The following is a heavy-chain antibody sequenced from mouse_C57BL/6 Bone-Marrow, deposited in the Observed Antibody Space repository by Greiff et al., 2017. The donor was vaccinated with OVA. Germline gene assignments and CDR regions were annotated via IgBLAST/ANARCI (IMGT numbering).Heavy chain of an antibody. V-gene: IGHV5-4*01. J-gene: IGHJ4*01. Sequence: VESGGGLVKPGGSLKLSCAASGFTFSSYAMSWVRQTPEKRLEWVATISDGGSYTYYPDNVKGRFTISRDNAKNNLYLQMSHLKSEDTAMYYCARGHYYGSSYDAMDYWGQGTSVTVSS. CDR3: ARGHYYGSSYDAMDY. CDR2: ISDGGSYT. CDR1: GFTFSSYA. D-gene: IGHD1-1*01.